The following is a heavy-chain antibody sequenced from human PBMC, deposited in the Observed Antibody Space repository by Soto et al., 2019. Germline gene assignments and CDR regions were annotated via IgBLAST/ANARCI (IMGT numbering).Heavy chain of an antibody. Sequence: QVQLVQSGAEVKKPGSSVKVSCKASGGTFSSYAISWVRQAPGQGLEWMGGIIPIFGTANYAQKFHGRVTIAADESTSTAYMELSSLGSEDTAVYYCARGGIYGDYDVTGATDGYYGMDVWGQGTTVTVSS. CDR1: GGTFSSYA. CDR3: ARGGIYGDYDVTGATDGYYGMDV. V-gene: IGHV1-69*12. CDR2: IIPIFGTA. D-gene: IGHD4-17*01. J-gene: IGHJ6*02.